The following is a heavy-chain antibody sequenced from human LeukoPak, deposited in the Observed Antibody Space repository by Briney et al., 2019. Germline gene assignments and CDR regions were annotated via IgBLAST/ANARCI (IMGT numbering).Heavy chain of an antibody. Sequence: GESLKISCKGSGYSFTSYWIGWMRQMPGKGLEWMGIIYPGDSDTRYSPSFQGQVTISADKSISTAYLQWSSLKASDTAMYYCARSTQYYDFWSGSSCFDYWGQGTLVTVSS. J-gene: IGHJ4*02. D-gene: IGHD3-3*01. V-gene: IGHV5-51*01. CDR1: GYSFTSYW. CDR3: ARSTQYYDFWSGSSCFDY. CDR2: IYPGDSDT.